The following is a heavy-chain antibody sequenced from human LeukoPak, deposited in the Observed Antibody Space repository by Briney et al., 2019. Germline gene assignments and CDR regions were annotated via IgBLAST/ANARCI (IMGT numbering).Heavy chain of an antibody. CDR3: ARSLYYYGSDSFDI. J-gene: IGHJ3*02. D-gene: IGHD3-10*01. V-gene: IGHV4-39*07. CDR1: GGSISSSSYY. Sequence: SETLSLTCTVSGGSISSSSYYWGWIRQPPGKGLEWIGNIYYSGSTYYNPSLKSRVTISLDTSKNQFSLKLSSVTAADTAVYYCARSLYYYGSDSFDIWGQGTMVTVSS. CDR2: IYYSGST.